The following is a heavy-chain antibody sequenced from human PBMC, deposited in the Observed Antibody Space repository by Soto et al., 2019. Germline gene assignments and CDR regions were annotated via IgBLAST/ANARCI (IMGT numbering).Heavy chain of an antibody. V-gene: IGHV3-13*01. CDR3: ARGSGWYGRVYNWFDP. J-gene: IGHJ5*02. Sequence: EVQLVESGGGLVQPGGSLRLSCAASGFTFSSYDMHWVRQATGKGLEWVSAIGTAGDTYYPGSVKGRFTISRENAKNSLYLQMNSLRAGDTAVYYCARGSGWYGRVYNWFDPWGQGTLVTVSS. D-gene: IGHD6-19*01. CDR1: GFTFSSYD. CDR2: IGTAGDT.